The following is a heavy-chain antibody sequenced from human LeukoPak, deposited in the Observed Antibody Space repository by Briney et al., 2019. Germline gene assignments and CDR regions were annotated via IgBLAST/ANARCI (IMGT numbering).Heavy chain of an antibody. J-gene: IGHJ4*02. D-gene: IGHD4-23*01. CDR1: GFTFSSYA. Sequence: GRSLRLSCAASGFTFSSYAMHWVRQAPGKGLEWVAVISYDGSNKYYADSVKGRFTISRDNSKNTLCLQMNSLRAEDTAVYYCASRTVANFDCWGQGTLVTVSS. CDR2: ISYDGSNK. V-gene: IGHV3-30*04. CDR3: ASRTVANFDC.